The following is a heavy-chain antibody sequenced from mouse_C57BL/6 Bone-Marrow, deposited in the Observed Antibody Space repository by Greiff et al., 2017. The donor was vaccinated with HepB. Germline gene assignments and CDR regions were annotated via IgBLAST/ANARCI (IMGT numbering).Heavy chain of an antibody. Sequence: VQLQQPGAELVKPGASVKLSCKASGYTFTSYWMHWVKQRPGQGLEWIGMIHPNSGSTNYNEKFKSKATLTVDKSSSTAYMQLSSLTSEDSAVYYCAVIYYGIFYAMDYVGQGTAVTVSS. J-gene: IGHJ4*01. V-gene: IGHV1-64*01. CDR3: AVIYYGIFYAMDY. CDR1: GYTFTSYW. CDR2: IHPNSGST. D-gene: IGHD2-1*01.